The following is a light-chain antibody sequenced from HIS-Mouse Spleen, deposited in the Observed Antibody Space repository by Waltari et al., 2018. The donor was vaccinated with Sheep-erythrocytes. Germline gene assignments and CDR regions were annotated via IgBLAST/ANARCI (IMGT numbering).Light chain of an antibody. CDR3: QAWDSSTAVV. Sequence: SYELTQPPSVSVSPGQTASITCAGDELGDKYACWYQQKPGQSPVLVIDQDSKRPSGIPERFSGSKSGNTATLTISGTQAMDEAYYYCQAWDSSTAVVFGGGSKLTV. CDR1: ELGDKY. V-gene: IGLV3-1*01. CDR2: QDS. J-gene: IGLJ2*01.